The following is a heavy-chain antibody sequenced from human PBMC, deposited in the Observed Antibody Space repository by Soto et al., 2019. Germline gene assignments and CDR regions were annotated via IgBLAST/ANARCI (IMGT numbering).Heavy chain of an antibody. J-gene: IGHJ6*02. CDR1: GYTFTTYA. D-gene: IGHD1-26*01. CDR3: GRSVVGATGEILYNAMDV. CDR2: INPASGHT. Sequence: QVQLVQSGAEVKKPGASVKVSCKASGYTFTTYALHWVRQAPGQRPEWMGWINPASGHTKYSKKFQDRVTITRDTSASTGYMELSSLRYEDTAVYYCGRSVVGATGEILYNAMDVWGQGTTVTVPS. V-gene: IGHV1-3*01.